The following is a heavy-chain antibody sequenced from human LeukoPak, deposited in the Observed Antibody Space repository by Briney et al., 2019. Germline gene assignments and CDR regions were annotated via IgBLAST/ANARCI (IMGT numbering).Heavy chain of an antibody. CDR1: GYTFTSYG. D-gene: IGHD6-13*01. CDR3: ARVDSDIAAAGTGPYNWFDP. Sequence: GASVKVSCKASGYTFTSYGISWVRQAPGQGLEWMGWISAYNGNTNYAQKLQGRVTMTTDTSTSTAYMELRSLRSDDTAVYYCARVDSDIAAAGTGPYNWFDPWGQGTLVTVS. V-gene: IGHV1-18*01. CDR2: ISAYNGNT. J-gene: IGHJ5*02.